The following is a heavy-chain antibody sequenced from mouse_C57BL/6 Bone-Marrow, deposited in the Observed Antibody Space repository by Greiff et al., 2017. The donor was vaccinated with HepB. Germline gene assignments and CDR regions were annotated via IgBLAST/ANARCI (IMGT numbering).Heavy chain of an antibody. Sequence: QVQLQQSGPGLVQPSQSLSITCTVSGFSLTSYGVHWVRQSPGKGLEWLGVIRSGGSTDYNAAFISRLTISKENSKSQVFFNMNSLQADDTAIYYCARNTPYWYFDVWGTGTTVTVSS. CDR2: IRSGGST. CDR1: GFSLTSYG. J-gene: IGHJ1*03. CDR3: ARNTPYWYFDV. V-gene: IGHV2-2*01.